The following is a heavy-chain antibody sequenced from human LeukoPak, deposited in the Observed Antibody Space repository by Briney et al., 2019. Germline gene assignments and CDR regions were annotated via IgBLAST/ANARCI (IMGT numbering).Heavy chain of an antibody. J-gene: IGHJ4*02. D-gene: IGHD3-16*01. Sequence: SETLSLTCTVSGDSISTSNSYWGWIRQPPGKGLEWIGSIYYSGNTYYNASLKSRVTISVDTSKNQFSLKLSSLTAADTAVYYCARLRRSRLTEFDYWGQGTLVTVSS. CDR1: GDSISTSNSY. CDR2: IYYSGNT. V-gene: IGHV4-39*07. CDR3: ARLRRSRLTEFDY.